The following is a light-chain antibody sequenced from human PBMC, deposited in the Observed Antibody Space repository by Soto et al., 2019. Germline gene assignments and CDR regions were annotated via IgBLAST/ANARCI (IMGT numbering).Light chain of an antibody. J-gene: IGLJ2*01. CDR2: EVR. V-gene: IGLV2-8*01. CDR3: CSNAGGTNLI. CDR1: SSDVGAYDY. Sequence: QSALTQPPSASGSPGQSVTISCTGTSSDVGAYDYVSWYQHHPGKAPQLMIYEVRQRPSGVPGRFSGSKSGSTASLTVSGLQAEDEADYYCCSNAGGTNLIFGGGTQLTVL.